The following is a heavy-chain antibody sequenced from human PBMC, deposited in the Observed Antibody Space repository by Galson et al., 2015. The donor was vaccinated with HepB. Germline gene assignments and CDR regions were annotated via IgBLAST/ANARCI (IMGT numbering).Heavy chain of an antibody. CDR3: ARCGGRSFGYRYFDS. CDR2: IDHSGDT. CDR1: GGPLRGYY. D-gene: IGHD5-18*01. J-gene: IGHJ4*02. Sequence: ETLSLTCTVYGGPLRGYYWSWIRQSPGKGPEWIGQIDHSGDTNYNPSLKSRVSISVDTSKNQYSLKVNSVTAADTGLYYCARCGGRSFGYRYFDSWGQGTPVTVSS. V-gene: IGHV4-34*01.